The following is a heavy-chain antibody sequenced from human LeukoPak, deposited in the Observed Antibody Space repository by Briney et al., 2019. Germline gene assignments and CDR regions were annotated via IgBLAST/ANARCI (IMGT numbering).Heavy chain of an antibody. V-gene: IGHV3-23*01. D-gene: IGHD6-13*01. CDR1: GFSFSSYA. J-gene: IGHJ4*02. CDR2: ISGSGGNT. CDR3: AKVSWANYFDY. Sequence: GGSLRLSCAASGFSFSSYAMSWVRQAQGKGLEWVSAISGSGGNTYYADSVRGRFTISRDNSKNTLYLQMNSLRAEDTAIYYCAKVSWANYFDYWGQGTLVTVSS.